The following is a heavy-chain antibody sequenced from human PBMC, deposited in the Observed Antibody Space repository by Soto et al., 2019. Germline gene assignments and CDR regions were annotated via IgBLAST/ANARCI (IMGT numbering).Heavy chain of an antibody. J-gene: IGHJ6*02. V-gene: IGHV3-30-3*01. CDR2: ISYDGSNK. CDR3: AGFCSSTSRGCSHYFAMDV. Sequence: PGGSLTLSCAPAGFTFSSYAMHWVRQAPGKGLEWVAVISYDGSNKSYADSVKGRFTISRDNSKNTRYLQTNRPRAEDTAVYYCAGFCSSTSRGCSHYFAMDVWGQVTTVTVSS. CDR1: GFTFSSYA. D-gene: IGHD2-2*01.